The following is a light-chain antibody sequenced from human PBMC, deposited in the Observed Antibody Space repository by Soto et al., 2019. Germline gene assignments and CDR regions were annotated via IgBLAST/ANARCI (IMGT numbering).Light chain of an antibody. CDR1: QSIHSW. J-gene: IGKJ1*01. V-gene: IGKV1-5*03. CDR2: QAS. CDR3: QQYSGIWT. Sequence: DIQMTQSPSALSASVGDRVTITCRASQSIHSWLAWYQQKPGKAPKLLIYQASTLESGVPSRFGGAGSGTEFTLTISSLQPDDFATYYCQQYSGIWTFGQGTKVDIK.